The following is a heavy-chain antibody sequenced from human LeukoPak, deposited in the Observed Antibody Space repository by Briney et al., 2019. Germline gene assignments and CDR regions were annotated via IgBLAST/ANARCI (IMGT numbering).Heavy chain of an antibody. CDR3: ARRRDIVMSVVAGGDTQEDNVFDI. D-gene: IGHD2-15*01. Sequence: PSETLSLTCTVSGGSSSRYYWIWIRQPPGKGLEYIGYMYDRGDINYNPSLKSRVTISQGSFNNDFSLSLRSVTAADTAVYYCARRRDIVMSVVAGGDTQEDNVFDIWGQGTMVTVSS. CDR2: MYDRGDI. V-gene: IGHV4-59*12. J-gene: IGHJ3*02. CDR1: GGSSSRYY.